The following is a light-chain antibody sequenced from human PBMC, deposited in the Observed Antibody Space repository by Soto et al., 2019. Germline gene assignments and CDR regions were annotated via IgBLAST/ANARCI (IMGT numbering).Light chain of an antibody. Sequence: DIRMTQSPSSLSASVGDRVTITCRASQDITDYLARYQQKPGQVPKLLIYAASTLQSGVPSRFTGSGSGTDFTLTISGLQPEDFAIYYCQNYNSDPWTFGQGTKVDIK. CDR2: AAS. CDR1: QDITDY. J-gene: IGKJ1*01. V-gene: IGKV1-27*01. CDR3: QNYNSDPWT.